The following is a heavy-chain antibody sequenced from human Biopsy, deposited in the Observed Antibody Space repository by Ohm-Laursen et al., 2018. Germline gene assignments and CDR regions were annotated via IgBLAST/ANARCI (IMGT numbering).Heavy chain of an antibody. J-gene: IGHJ4*02. Sequence: SETLSLTCTVSGASMTGYFWTWVRQPAGKGLEWIGHIYTIGDTTYNPSLESRVTMSLDTSENQFSLKMTSLTAADTAVYLCGNEVHGRDYWGLGAQVTVSS. CDR3: GNEVHGRDY. D-gene: IGHD2-15*01. CDR1: GASMTGYF. V-gene: IGHV4-4*07. CDR2: IYTIGDT.